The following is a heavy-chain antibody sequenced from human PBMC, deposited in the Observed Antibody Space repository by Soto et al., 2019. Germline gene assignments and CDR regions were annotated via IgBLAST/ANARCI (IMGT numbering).Heavy chain of an antibody. Sequence: QVQVQQWGAGLLKPSETLSLTCDVYGGSFSGYYWSWIRQPPGKGLEWIGETNDRGNTNYTPSVESRVTISLDTSKNQLSLKVTSVTAADTAVYYCARAARQRTLGMKGYYLDSWGPGTLVTVAS. D-gene: IGHD2-15*01. J-gene: IGHJ4*02. CDR1: GGSFSGYY. CDR2: TNDRGNT. CDR3: ARAARQRTLGMKGYYLDS. V-gene: IGHV4-34*01.